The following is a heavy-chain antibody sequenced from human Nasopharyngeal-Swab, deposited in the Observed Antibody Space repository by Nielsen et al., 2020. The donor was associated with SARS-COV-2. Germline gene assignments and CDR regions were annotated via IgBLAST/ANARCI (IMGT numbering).Heavy chain of an antibody. CDR2: IWYDGSNK. Sequence: GESLKISCAASGFTFSSYGMHWVRQAPGKGLEWVAVIWYDGSNKYYADSVKGRFTISRDNSKNTMYLQMNSLRAEDTDVYYCARDTEVEWEVPIWGQGTLVTVSS. J-gene: IGHJ4*02. CDR1: GFTFSSYG. CDR3: ARDTEVEWEVPI. D-gene: IGHD1-26*01. V-gene: IGHV3-33*08.